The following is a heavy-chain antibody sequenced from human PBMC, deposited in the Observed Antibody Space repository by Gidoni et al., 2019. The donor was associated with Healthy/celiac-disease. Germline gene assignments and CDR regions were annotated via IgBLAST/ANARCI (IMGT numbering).Heavy chain of an antibody. CDR1: GLPFSAYY. CDR2: ISSSGSTI. D-gene: IGHD6-13*01. Sequence: QVQLVESGGGLVKPGGSLRLSCAASGLPFSAYYMSWIRQAPGTGLEWVSYISSSGSTIYYADSVKGRFTISRDNAKNSLYLQMNSLRAEDTAVYYCARDLGQQLVGWFDPWGQGTLVTVSS. CDR3: ARDLGQQLVGWFDP. J-gene: IGHJ5*02. V-gene: IGHV3-11*01.